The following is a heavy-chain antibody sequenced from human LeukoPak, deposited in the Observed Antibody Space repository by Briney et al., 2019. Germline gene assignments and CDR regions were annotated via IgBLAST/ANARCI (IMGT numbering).Heavy chain of an antibody. CDR2: ISYDGSNK. CDR1: GFTFSSYA. Sequence: GGSLRLSCAASGFTFSSYAMHWVRQAPDKGLEWVAVISYDGSNKYYADSVKGRFTISRDNSKNTLYLQMNSLRAEDTAVYYCASIAADADYWGQGTLVTVSS. V-gene: IGHV3-30-3*01. D-gene: IGHD6-6*01. J-gene: IGHJ4*02. CDR3: ASIAADADY.